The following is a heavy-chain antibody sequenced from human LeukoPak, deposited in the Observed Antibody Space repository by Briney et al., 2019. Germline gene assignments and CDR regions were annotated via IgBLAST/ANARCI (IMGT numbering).Heavy chain of an antibody. CDR3: AREVPSILGYCSSTSCYRNYFDY. Sequence: GGSLRLSCAASGFTFSSYSMNWVRQAPGKGLEWVSSISSSSSYIYYADSVKGRFTISRDNAKNSLYLQMNSLRAEDTAVYYCAREVPSILGYCSSTSCYRNYFDYWGQGTLVTVSS. CDR1: GFTFSSYS. J-gene: IGHJ4*02. D-gene: IGHD2-2*01. V-gene: IGHV3-21*01. CDR2: ISSSSSYI.